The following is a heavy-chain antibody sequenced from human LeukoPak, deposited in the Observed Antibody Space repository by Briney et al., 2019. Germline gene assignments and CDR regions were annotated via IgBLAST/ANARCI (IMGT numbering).Heavy chain of an antibody. CDR1: GYTFTTYD. J-gene: IGHJ4*02. CDR2: ISANNGNT. D-gene: IGHD6-13*01. Sequence: ASVKVSCKASGYTFTTYDISWVRQAPGQGLEWMGWISANNGNTNYAQNLQGRVTMTTDTSTSTAYMELRSLRSDDTAVYYCAGQMAAGTPYFFEYWGQGTLVTVSS. V-gene: IGHV1-18*01. CDR3: AGQMAAGTPYFFEY.